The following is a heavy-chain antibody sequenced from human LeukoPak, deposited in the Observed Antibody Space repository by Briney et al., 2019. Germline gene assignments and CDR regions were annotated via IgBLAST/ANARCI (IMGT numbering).Heavy chain of an antibody. J-gene: IGHJ6*02. D-gene: IGHD3-3*01. CDR2: VHLDGRT. Sequence: SETLSLTCAVSGGSVTSTNWWTWVRQPPGKGLEWIGEVHLDGRTNYNPSLTGRLTLSVDLYENHISLKLTSVTAADTAVYYCARHIYDFWSGYYPYYYGMDVWGQGTTVTVSS. CDR3: ARHIYDFWSGYYPYYYGMDV. CDR1: GGSVTSTNW. V-gene: IGHV4-4*02.